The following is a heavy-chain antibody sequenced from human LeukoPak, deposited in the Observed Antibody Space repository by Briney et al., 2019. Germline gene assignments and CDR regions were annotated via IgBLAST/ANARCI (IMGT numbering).Heavy chain of an antibody. Sequence: SETLSLTCTVSGGSISSYYWSWIRQPPGKGLEWIGYIYYSGRTNYNPSLKSRVTISVDTSKNQFSLKLSSVTAADTAVYYCARVVSDSSGYYYNPYVDYWGQGTLVTVSS. V-gene: IGHV4-59*01. CDR1: GGSISSYY. D-gene: IGHD3-22*01. J-gene: IGHJ4*02. CDR2: IYYSGRT. CDR3: ARVVSDSSGYYYNPYVDY.